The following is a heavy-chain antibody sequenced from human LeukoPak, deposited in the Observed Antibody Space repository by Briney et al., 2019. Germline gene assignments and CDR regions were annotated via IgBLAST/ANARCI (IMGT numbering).Heavy chain of an antibody. D-gene: IGHD4/OR15-4a*01. V-gene: IGHV3-23*01. J-gene: IGHJ4*02. CDR2: FGGSSGNT. CDR1: GFTFSSYA. CDR3: AKRERGAFYFDY. Sequence: GGSLRLSCAASGFTFSSYAISWVRQAPGKGPEWVSTFGGSSGNTYYTDSVKGRFTISRDNSKNTLFLQMNSLRAEDTAVYYCAKRERGAFYFDYWGQGTLVTVSS.